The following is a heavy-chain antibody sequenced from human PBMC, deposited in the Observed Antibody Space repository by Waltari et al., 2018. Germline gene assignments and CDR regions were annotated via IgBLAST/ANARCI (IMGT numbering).Heavy chain of an antibody. CDR2: INYSGTT. J-gene: IGHJ4*02. D-gene: IGHD2-21*02. Sequence: QLQMQESGPRLVKPSETLSLTCTVSGGSISSVNYYWGYIRQPPGKGLGWIGIINYSGTTYYNPSLKSRVIISADTSKNQFALQLSPVTAADTAVYYCARFSQVTASSLLDFWGQGTLVTVSS. V-gene: IGHV4-39*01. CDR1: GGSISSVNYY. CDR3: ARFSQVTASSLLDF.